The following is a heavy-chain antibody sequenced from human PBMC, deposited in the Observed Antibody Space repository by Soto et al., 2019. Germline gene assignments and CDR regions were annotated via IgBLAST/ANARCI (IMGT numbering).Heavy chain of an antibody. CDR2: IYYSGST. V-gene: IGHV4-31*03. CDR1: GGSISSGGYY. D-gene: IGHD5-18*01. J-gene: IGHJ4*02. CDR3: ARGGEHVDTPMDPPQNY. Sequence: SETLSLTCSVSGGSISSGGYYWSWIRQHPGKGLEWIGYIYYSGSTYYNPSLKSRVTISVDTSKNQFSLKLSSVTAADTAVYYCARGGEHVDTPMDPPQNYWGQGTLVTVSS.